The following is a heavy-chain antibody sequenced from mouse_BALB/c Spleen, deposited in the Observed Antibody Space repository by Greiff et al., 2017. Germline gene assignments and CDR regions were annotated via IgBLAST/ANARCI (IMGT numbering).Heavy chain of an antibody. Sequence: EVKLLESGPGLVKPSQSLSLTCTVTGYSITSDYAWNWIRQFPGNKLEWMGYISYSGSTSYNPSLKSRISITRDTSKNQFFLQLNSVTTEDTATYYCATVPDYWGQGTTLTVSA. CDR2: ISYSGST. CDR1: GYSITSDYA. CDR3: ATVPDY. D-gene: IGHD1-1*01. V-gene: IGHV3-2*02. J-gene: IGHJ2*01.